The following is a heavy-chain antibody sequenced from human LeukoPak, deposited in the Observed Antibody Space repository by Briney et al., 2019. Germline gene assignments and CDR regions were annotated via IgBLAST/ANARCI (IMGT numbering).Heavy chain of an antibody. V-gene: IGHV3-7*01. CDR2: LKQDGSEK. D-gene: IGHD6-13*01. CDR1: GFTCSTYW. Sequence: PGGSLSLSCAASGFTCSTYWRTWVRQAPGMGLEGVANLKQDGSEKTYVDSVRGRFTSYRYNATDSLYLQMKSLGAEDTAVYYCAKDATAVVGKVYMDVWGKRTTVSIPS. J-gene: IGHJ6*03. CDR3: AKDATAVVGKVYMDV.